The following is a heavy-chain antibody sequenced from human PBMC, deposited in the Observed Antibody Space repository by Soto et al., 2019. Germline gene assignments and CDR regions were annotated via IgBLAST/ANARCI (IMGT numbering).Heavy chain of an antibody. D-gene: IGHD5-12*01. Sequence: AVGSLRLSCAASGFTFSSYAMHWVRQAPGKGLEWVAVISYDGSNKYYADSVKGRFTISRDNSKNTLYLQMNSLRAEDTAVYYCARDPLVWWLRWPLYYFDYWGQGTLVTVSS. J-gene: IGHJ4*02. CDR1: GFTFSSYA. CDR2: ISYDGSNK. V-gene: IGHV3-30-3*01. CDR3: ARDPLVWWLRWPLYYFDY.